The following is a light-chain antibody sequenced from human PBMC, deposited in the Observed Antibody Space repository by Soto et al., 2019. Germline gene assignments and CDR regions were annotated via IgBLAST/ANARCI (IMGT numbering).Light chain of an antibody. V-gene: IGKV3-11*01. CDR3: QQRSNWPPGT. CDR2: DAS. J-gene: IGKJ4*01. CDR1: QSVSSY. Sequence: EIVLTQSPATLSLSPGERATLSCRASQSVSSYLAWYQQKPGQAPRLLIYDASNRATGIPARFSGSGSGTDFTLTISSIEPEDFEVYYCQQRSNWPPGTFGGGTKVEIK.